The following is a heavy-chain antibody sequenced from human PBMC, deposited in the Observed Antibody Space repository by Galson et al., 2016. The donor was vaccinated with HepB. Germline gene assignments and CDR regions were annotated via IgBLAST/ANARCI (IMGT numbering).Heavy chain of an antibody. CDR2: VGSCPSGA. J-gene: IGHJ4*02. Sequence: SLRLSCAASGFTFGDYTLSWVCQAPGRGLEWVSAVGSCPSGACYADSVTGRFTISRDFSKNTVYLQMNSLRAEDTAVYYCAGYCRGGSCSGQGSFDYWSQGTPVTVSS. CDR3: AGYCRGGSCSGQGSFDY. D-gene: IGHD2-15*01. V-gene: IGHV3-23*01. CDR1: GFTFGDYT.